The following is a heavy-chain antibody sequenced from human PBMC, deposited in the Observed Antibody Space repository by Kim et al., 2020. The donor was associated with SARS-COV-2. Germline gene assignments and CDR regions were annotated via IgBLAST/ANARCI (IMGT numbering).Heavy chain of an antibody. CDR1: GGSISSSSYY. D-gene: IGHD3-9*01. CDR3: AREYYDILTGYYIPFDY. Sequence: SETLSLTCTVSGGSISSSSYYWGWIRQPPGKGLEWIGSIYYSGSTYYNPSLKSRVTISVDTSKNQFSLKLSSVTAADTAVYYCAREYYDILTGYYIPFDYWGQGTLVTVSS. CDR2: IYYSGST. V-gene: IGHV4-39*07. J-gene: IGHJ4*02.